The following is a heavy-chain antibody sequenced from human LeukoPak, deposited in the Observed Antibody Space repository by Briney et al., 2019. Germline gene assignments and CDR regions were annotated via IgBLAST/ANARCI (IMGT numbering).Heavy chain of an antibody. CDR1: GFTFSSYA. V-gene: IGHV3-30-3*01. CDR3: ARDSGVRFLDV. Sequence: PGRSLRLSCAASGFTFSSYAMHWVRQAPGKGLEWVAVISYDGSNKYYADSVKGRFTISRDNSKNTLYLQMNSLRAEDTAVYHCARDSGVRFLDVWGKGTTVTVSS. J-gene: IGHJ6*04. CDR2: ISYDGSNK. D-gene: IGHD3-3*01.